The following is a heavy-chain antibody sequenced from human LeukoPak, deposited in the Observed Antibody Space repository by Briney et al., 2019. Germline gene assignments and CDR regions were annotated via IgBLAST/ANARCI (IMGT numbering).Heavy chain of an antibody. CDR3: ARDVFLEWPHFDY. CDR1: GFTFSSYS. J-gene: IGHJ4*02. CDR2: ISSSSSYI. Sequence: PGGSLRLSCAASGFTFSSYSMNWVRQAPGKGLEWVSSISSSSSYIYYADSVKGRFTISRDNAKNSLYLQMNSLRAEDTAVCYCARDVFLEWPHFDYWGQGTLVTVSS. D-gene: IGHD3-3*01. V-gene: IGHV3-21*01.